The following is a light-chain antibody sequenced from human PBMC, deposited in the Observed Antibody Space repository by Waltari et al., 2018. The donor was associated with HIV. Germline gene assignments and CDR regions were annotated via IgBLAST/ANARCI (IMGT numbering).Light chain of an antibody. CDR3: QQYNNWPQS. CDR1: QSVRPT. V-gene: IGKV3-15*01. Sequence: EIVMTQSPATLSLSPGERATLSCRASQSVRPTFAWYQQKPGQAPRLLIYGASTRATGIPARFSGSGSGTEFTLTISSLQSEDFAVYYCQQYNNWPQSFGQGTTLEIK. CDR2: GAS. J-gene: IGKJ2*03.